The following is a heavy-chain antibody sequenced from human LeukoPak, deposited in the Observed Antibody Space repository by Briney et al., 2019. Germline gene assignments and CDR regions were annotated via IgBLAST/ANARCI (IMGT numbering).Heavy chain of an antibody. CDR3: ARGLKLTLQNSPALGY. D-gene: IGHD4-23*01. CDR2: MNPNSGNT. V-gene: IGHV1-8*03. J-gene: IGHJ4*02. Sequence: ASAKVSCKASGYTFTSYDINWVRQATGQGLEWMGWMNPNSGNTGYAQKFQGRVTITRNTSISTAYMELSSLRSEDTAVYYCARGLKLTLQNSPALGYWGQGTLVTVSS. CDR1: GYTFTSYD.